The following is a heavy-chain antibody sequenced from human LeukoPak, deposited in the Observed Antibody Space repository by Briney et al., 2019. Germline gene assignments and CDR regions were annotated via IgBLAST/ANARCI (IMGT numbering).Heavy chain of an antibody. V-gene: IGHV3-7*01. CDR1: GFTFSNAW. Sequence: PGGSLRLSCAASGFTFSNAWMSWVRQAPGKGLEWVANIKQDGSEKYYVDSVKGRFTISRDNAKNSLYLQMNSLRAEDTAVYYCASLYYYDSRGDMDVWGKGTTVTVSS. CDR2: IKQDGSEK. D-gene: IGHD3-22*01. CDR3: ASLYYYDSRGDMDV. J-gene: IGHJ6*03.